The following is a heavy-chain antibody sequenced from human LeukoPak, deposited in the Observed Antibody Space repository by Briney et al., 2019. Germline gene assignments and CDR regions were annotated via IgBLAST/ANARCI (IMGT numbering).Heavy chain of an antibody. CDR1: GYTFTGYY. Sequence: ASVKVSCKASGYTFTGYYMHWVRQAPGQGLEWMGWINPNSGGTNYAQKFQGRVTMTRDTSISTAYMELSRLRSDDTAVYYCARVRLVTATAEYFQHWGQGTLVTASS. CDR2: INPNSGGT. V-gene: IGHV1-2*02. D-gene: IGHD3-9*01. J-gene: IGHJ1*01. CDR3: ARVRLVTATAEYFQH.